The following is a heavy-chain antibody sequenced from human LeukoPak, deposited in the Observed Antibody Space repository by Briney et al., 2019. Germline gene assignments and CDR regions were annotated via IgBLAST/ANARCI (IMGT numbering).Heavy chain of an antibody. Sequence: PGGSLRLSCAASGFTFVDYAMHWVRQGPGKGLEWVSLISGNGNNIYYADSVKGRFTISRDNSKNSLYLQMNSLRTEDTALYYCAKDLPQYYDFWSGYYGGFDYWGQGTLVTVSS. V-gene: IGHV3-43*02. CDR1: GFTFVDYA. CDR2: ISGNGNNI. J-gene: IGHJ4*02. CDR3: AKDLPQYYDFWSGYYGGFDY. D-gene: IGHD3-3*01.